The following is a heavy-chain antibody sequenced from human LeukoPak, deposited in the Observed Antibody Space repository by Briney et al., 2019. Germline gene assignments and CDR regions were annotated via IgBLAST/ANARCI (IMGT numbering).Heavy chain of an antibody. CDR3: ARDRAVTRDFDY. CDR2: IYYSGST. J-gene: IGHJ4*02. V-gene: IGHV4-30-4*01. CDR1: GGSISSGDYY. Sequence: SQTLSLTCAVSGGSISSGDYYWSRIRQPPGKGLEWIGYIYYSGSTYYNPSLKSRVTISVDTSKNQFSLKLSSVTAADTAVYYCARDRAVTRDFDYWGQGTLVTVSS. D-gene: IGHD4-17*01.